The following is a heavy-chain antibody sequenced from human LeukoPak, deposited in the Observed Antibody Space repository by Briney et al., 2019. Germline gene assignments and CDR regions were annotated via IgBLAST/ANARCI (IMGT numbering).Heavy chain of an antibody. Sequence: SETLSLTCTVSGGSISSSSYYWGWIRQPPGKGLEWIGSIYYSGSTYYNPSLKSRVTISVDTSKNQFSLKLSSVTAAETAVYYCARVGLRDSSGYFDYWGQGTLVTVSS. J-gene: IGHJ4*02. V-gene: IGHV4-39*07. CDR3: ARVGLRDSSGYFDY. CDR2: IYYSGST. CDR1: GGSISSSSYY. D-gene: IGHD3-22*01.